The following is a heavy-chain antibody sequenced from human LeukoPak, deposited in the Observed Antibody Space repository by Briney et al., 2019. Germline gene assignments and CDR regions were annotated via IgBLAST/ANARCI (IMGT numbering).Heavy chain of an antibody. V-gene: IGHV1-46*01. CDR3: ARPYSGRGNDALDI. D-gene: IGHD1-26*01. CDR1: GYTFTSYY. Sequence: GASVKVTCKASGYTFTSYYIHWVRQAPGQGLEWMGLIYPSGGSTSYAQKFQGRVTMTSDTSTSTVYMELSSLRSEDTAVYYCARPYSGRGNDALDIWGQGTMLTVSS. CDR2: IYPSGGST. J-gene: IGHJ3*02.